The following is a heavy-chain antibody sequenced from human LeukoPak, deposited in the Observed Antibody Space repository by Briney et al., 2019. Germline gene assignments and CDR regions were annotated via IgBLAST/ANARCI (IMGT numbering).Heavy chain of an antibody. CDR3: ARVDSGSACAS. CDR2: ISRNGRNT. V-gene: IGHV3-64*01. Sequence: GGSLRLSCAASGVTLSSYSMHWVRQAPGKGLEFVSAISRNGRNTYYANSVKGRFTISRDISKNTLYLQMGSLRPEDMAVYYCARVDSGSACASWGQGILVTVSS. D-gene: IGHD6-19*01. CDR1: GVTLSSYS. J-gene: IGHJ1*01.